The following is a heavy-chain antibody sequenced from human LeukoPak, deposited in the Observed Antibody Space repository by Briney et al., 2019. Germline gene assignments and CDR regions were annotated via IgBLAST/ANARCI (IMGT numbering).Heavy chain of an antibody. CDR2: INHSGST. J-gene: IGHJ4*02. V-gene: IGHV4-34*01. Sequence: SETLSLTCAVYGGSFSGYYWSWIRQPPGKGLEWIGEINHSGSTNYNPSLKSRVTISVDTSKNQFSLKLSSVTAADTAVYYCAISYQPLSIGYWGQGTLVTVSS. D-gene: IGHD2-2*01. CDR1: GGSFSGYY. CDR3: AISYQPLSIGY.